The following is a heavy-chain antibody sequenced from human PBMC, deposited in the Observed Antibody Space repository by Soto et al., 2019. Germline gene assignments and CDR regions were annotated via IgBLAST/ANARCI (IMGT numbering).Heavy chain of an antibody. D-gene: IGHD1-1*01. J-gene: IGHJ6*02. CDR3: ARDRLRYNWNDFPYYYYGMDV. V-gene: IGHV3-30-3*01. CDR2: ISYDGSNK. CDR1: GFTFSSYA. Sequence: QVQLVESGGGVVQPGRSLRLSCAASGFTFSSYAMHWVRQAPGKGLEWVAVISYDGSNKYYADSVKGRFTISRDNSKNTLYLQMNRVRAEDTAVYYCARDRLRYNWNDFPYYYYGMDVWGQGTTVTVSS.